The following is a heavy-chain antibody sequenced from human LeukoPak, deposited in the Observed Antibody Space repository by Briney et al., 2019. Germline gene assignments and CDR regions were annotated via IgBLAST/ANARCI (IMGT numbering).Heavy chain of an antibody. CDR2: IYYSGST. V-gene: IGHV4-59*01. D-gene: IGHD2-15*01. CDR3: ARDRGGRYYFDY. Sequence: SETLSLTCTVSGGSISSSYWSWIRQPPGKGLEWIGYIYYSGSTNYNPSLKSRVTISVDTSKNQFSLKLSSVTAADTAVYYCARDRGGRYYFDYWGQGTLVTVSS. J-gene: IGHJ4*02. CDR1: GGSISSSY.